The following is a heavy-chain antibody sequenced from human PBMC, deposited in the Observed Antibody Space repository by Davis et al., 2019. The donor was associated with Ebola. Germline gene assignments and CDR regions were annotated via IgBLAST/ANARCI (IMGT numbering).Heavy chain of an antibody. D-gene: IGHD2-8*01. CDR3: AKVGGYCTNGVCNDYYYYYGMDV. J-gene: IGHJ6*01. CDR1: GFTFSSYG. V-gene: IGHV3-30*18. CDR2: ISYDGSNK. Sequence: GESLKISCAASGFTFSSYGMHWVRQAPGKGLEWVAVISYDGSNKYYADSVKGRFTISSDNSKNTLYLQMNSLRAEDPAVYYCAKVGGYCTNGVCNDYYYYYGMDVWGQGTTVTVSS.